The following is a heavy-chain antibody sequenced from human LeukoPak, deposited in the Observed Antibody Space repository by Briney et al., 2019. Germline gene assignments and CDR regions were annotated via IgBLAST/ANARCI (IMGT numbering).Heavy chain of an antibody. Sequence: GGSLRLSCAASGFTFSSYAMHWVRQAPGKGLEWVAVISYDGSNKYYADSVKGRFTISRDNSKNTLYLQMNSLRVEDTAIYYCAKDLYPGGIQPRWFDYWGQGTLVTVSS. CDR3: AKDLYPGGIQPRWFDY. V-gene: IGHV3-30-3*01. D-gene: IGHD5-18*01. J-gene: IGHJ4*02. CDR2: ISYDGSNK. CDR1: GFTFSSYA.